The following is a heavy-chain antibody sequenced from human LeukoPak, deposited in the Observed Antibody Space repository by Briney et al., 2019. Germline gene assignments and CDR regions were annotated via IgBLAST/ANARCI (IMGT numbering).Heavy chain of an antibody. V-gene: IGHV4-31*03. CDR2: IYYSGST. J-gene: IGHJ4*02. CDR3: ASGRYPRFIDY. D-gene: IGHD1-1*01. CDR1: GGSISSGGYY. Sequence: SETLSLTCTVSGGSISSGGYYWSWIRQHPGKGLEWIGYIYYSGSTYYNPSLKSRVTISVDTSKNQFSLKLSSVTAADTAVYYCASGRYPRFIDYWGQGTLVTVSS.